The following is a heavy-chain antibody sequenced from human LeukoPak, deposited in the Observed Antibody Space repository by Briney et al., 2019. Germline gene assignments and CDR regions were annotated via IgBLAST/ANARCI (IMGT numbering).Heavy chain of an antibody. Sequence: QPGGSLRLSCAASGFTFSSYEMNWVRQAPGKGLEWVSYILSSGKTIYYADSAKGRFTISRDNGKNSLYLQMNSLRAEDTAVYYCAREGWNDDLDYWGQGTLVTVSS. D-gene: IGHD1-1*01. J-gene: IGHJ4*02. CDR2: ILSSGKTI. V-gene: IGHV3-48*03. CDR3: AREGWNDDLDY. CDR1: GFTFSSYE.